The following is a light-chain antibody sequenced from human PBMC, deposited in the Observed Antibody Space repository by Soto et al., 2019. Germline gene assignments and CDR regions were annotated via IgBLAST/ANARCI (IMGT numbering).Light chain of an antibody. J-gene: IGLJ3*02. CDR2: SNN. CDR3: AVWDDSLNGWV. Sequence: QAVVTQPPSASGTPGQRVTISCSGSSSNIGVNSVTWYQHLPGTAPKLLIYSNNQRPSGVPDRFSGSRSGTSASLAISGLQSEDEADYYCAVWDDSLNGWVFGGGTKLTVL. CDR1: SSNIGVNS. V-gene: IGLV1-44*01.